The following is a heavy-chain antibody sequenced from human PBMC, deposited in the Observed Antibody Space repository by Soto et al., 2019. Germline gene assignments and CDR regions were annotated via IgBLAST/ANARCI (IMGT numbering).Heavy chain of an antibody. CDR2: VYHSGST. D-gene: IGHD2-2*01. V-gene: IGHV4-30-2*01. CDR3: ARGTSSTLFDY. Sequence: TLSLTCAVSGGSISSGGYSWSWIRQPPGKGLEWIGYVYHSGSTYYNPSLKSRVTISVDRSKNQFSLKLSSVTAADTAVYYCARGTSSTLFDYWGQGTLVTVSS. J-gene: IGHJ4*02. CDR1: GGSISSGGYS.